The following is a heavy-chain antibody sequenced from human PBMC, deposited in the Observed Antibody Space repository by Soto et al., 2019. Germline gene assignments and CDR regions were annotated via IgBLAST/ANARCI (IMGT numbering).Heavy chain of an antibody. CDR1: GGSMRNVY. V-gene: IGHV4-59*01. D-gene: IGHD2-15*01. CDR2: IFHSGNA. Sequence: SETLYLTCTVSGGSMRNVYWSWIWQPPGKRLEWIGFIFHSGNAKYNPSLKSRVTISIDTSKSQLSLSLDSVTDADTAVYFCARAHAPTLPFVYWGLGTLVTVSS. CDR3: ARAHAPTLPFVY. J-gene: IGHJ4*01.